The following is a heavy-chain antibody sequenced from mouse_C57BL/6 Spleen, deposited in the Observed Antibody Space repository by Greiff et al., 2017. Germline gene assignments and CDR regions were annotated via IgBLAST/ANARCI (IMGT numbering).Heavy chain of an antibody. CDR1: GYTFTSYW. CDR2: IHPNSGST. V-gene: IGHV1-64*01. J-gene: IGHJ2*01. CDR3: ARVITTVVATRFWYFDY. Sequence: QVQLQQPGAELVKPGASVKLSCKASGYTFTSYWMHWVKQRPGQGLEWIGMIHPNSGSTNYNEKFKSKATLTVDKSSSTAYMQLSSLTSEDSAVYYCARVITTVVATRFWYFDYWGQGTTLTVSS. D-gene: IGHD1-1*01.